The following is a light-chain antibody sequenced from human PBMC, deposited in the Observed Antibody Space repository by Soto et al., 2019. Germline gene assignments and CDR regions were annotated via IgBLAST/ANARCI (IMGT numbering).Light chain of an antibody. CDR1: QSVSSN. V-gene: IGKV3D-15*01. CDR3: QQYNNWLT. Sequence: EIVLTQSPGTLSLSPGERATLYCRASQSVSSNFLAWYQEKPGQAPRLLIYGASSRATGIPDRFSGSGSGTEFTLTISSLQSEDFAVYYCQQYNNWLTFGGGTKVDIK. CDR2: GAS. J-gene: IGKJ4*01.